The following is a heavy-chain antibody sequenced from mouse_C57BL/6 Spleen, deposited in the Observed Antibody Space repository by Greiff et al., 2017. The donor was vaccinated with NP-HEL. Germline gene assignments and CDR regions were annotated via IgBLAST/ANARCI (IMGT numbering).Heavy chain of an antibody. D-gene: IGHD1-1*01. V-gene: IGHV1-5*01. CDR3: TRSGFITTVVAPTKFDY. J-gene: IGHJ2*01. Sequence: VHVKQSGTVLARPGASVKMSCKTSGYTFTSYWMHWVKQRPGQGLEWIGAIYPGNSDTSYNQKFKGKAKLTAVTSASTAYMELSSLTNEDSAVYYCTRSGFITTVVAPTKFDYWGQGATLTVSS. CDR1: GYTFTSYW. CDR2: IYPGNSDT.